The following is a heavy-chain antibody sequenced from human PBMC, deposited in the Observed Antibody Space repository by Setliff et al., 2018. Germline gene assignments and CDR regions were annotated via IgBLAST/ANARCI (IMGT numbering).Heavy chain of an antibody. CDR1: GFTFSSHW. D-gene: IGHD1-26*01. Sequence: GGSLRLSCAASGFTFSSHWMHWVRQAPGKRLMWVSRINNDGSSTTYEDSVKGRFTISRDNAKNSLYLQMNSLRAEDTAVYYCARDLTGGSYGDFDYWGQGTLVTVSS. J-gene: IGHJ4*02. CDR2: INNDGSST. CDR3: ARDLTGGSYGDFDY. V-gene: IGHV3-74*01.